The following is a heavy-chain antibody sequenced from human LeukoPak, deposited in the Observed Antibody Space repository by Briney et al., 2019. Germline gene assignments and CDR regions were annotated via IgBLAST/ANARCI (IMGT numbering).Heavy chain of an antibody. CDR1: GGSISSGSYY. V-gene: IGHV4-61*02. Sequence: SQTLSLTCTVSGGSISSGSYYWSWIRQPAGKGLEWIGRIYTSGSTNYNPSLKSRVTISVDTSKNQFSLKLSSVTAADTAVYYCASNDSQDAFDIWGQGTMVTVSS. CDR2: IYTSGST. D-gene: IGHD3-22*01. CDR3: ASNDSQDAFDI. J-gene: IGHJ3*02.